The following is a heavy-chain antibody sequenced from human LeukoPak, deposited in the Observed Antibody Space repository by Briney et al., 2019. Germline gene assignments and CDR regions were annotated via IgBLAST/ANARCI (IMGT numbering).Heavy chain of an antibody. J-gene: IGHJ4*02. CDR1: GFTFSSHW. V-gene: IGHV3-74*01. CDR2: INSDESTT. CDR3: LRSSSSVRGDY. D-gene: IGHD6-6*01. Sequence: GSLRLSCAASGFTFSSHWMHWVRQVPGKGLVWVSRINSDESTTTYADSVKGRFTISRDNAKNTLYLQMNSLRAEDTAVYYCLRSSSSVRGDYWGQGTLVTVSS.